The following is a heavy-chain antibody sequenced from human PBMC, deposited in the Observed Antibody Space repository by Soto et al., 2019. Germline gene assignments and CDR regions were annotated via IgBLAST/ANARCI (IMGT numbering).Heavy chain of an antibody. D-gene: IGHD3-22*01. CDR2: IYHSGST. V-gene: IGHV4-34*01. CDR3: ARSPDSSGYYPRWYYYGMDV. CDR1: GGSISSYY. Sequence: SETLSLSCTVCGGSISSYYWSWIRQPPGKGLEWIGEIYHSGSTNYNPSLKSRVTISVDKSKNQFSLKLSSVTAADTAVYYCARSPDSSGYYPRWYYYGMDVWGQGTTVTVSS. J-gene: IGHJ6*02.